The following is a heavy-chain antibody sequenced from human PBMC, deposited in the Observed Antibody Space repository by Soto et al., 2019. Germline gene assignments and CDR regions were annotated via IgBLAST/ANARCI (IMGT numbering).Heavy chain of an antibody. CDR2: IFYSGST. J-gene: IGHJ4*02. CDR1: GGSISSSSYY. V-gene: IGHV4-39*07. CDR3: ATMGTPATGLYYFDY. Sequence: SETLSLTCTVSGGSISSSSYYWGWIRQPPGKGLEWIGSIFYSGSTYYNPSLKSRVTISVDTSKNQFSLNLSFVTAADTAVYYCATMGTPATGLYYFDYWGQGTLVTVSS. D-gene: IGHD5-18*01.